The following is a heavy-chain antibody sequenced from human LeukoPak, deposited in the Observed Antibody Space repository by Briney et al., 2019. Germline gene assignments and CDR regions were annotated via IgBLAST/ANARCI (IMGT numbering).Heavy chain of an antibody. Sequence: KPGGSLRLSCAASGFTVSSSWMHWVRHAPGKGLVWVSRINGDGSTTNYADSVKGRFSISRDNSKNTLFLQMNSLRAEDTAVYYCVSGGSSGYEYFQIWGQGTLVTVSS. CDR1: GFTVSSSW. CDR3: VSGGSSGYEYFQI. J-gene: IGHJ1*01. D-gene: IGHD2-15*01. CDR2: INGDGSTT. V-gene: IGHV3-74*01.